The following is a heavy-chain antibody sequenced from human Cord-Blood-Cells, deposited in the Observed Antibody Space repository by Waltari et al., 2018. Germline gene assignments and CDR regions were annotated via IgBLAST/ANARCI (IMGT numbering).Heavy chain of an antibody. J-gene: IGHJ4*02. V-gene: IGHV1-69*06. CDR2: SIPIFGTA. Sequence: QVQLVQSGAEVKKPGSSVKVSCKASGGTFSSYAISWVRQAPGQGLEWMGGSIPIFGTANYAQKFQGRVTITADKSTSTAYMELGSLRSEDTAVYYCAVTIFGVVINPSFDYWGQGTLVTVSS. CDR1: GGTFSSYA. D-gene: IGHD3-3*01. CDR3: AVTIFGVVINPSFDY.